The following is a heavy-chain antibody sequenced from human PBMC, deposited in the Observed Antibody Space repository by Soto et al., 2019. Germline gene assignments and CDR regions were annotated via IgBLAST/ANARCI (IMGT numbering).Heavy chain of an antibody. CDR3: ARELRYLDYYYMDV. V-gene: IGHV4-59*01. D-gene: IGHD3-9*01. Sequence: SETLSLTCTVSGGSISSYYWSWIRQPPGKGLEWIGYIYYSGSTNYNPSLKSRVTISVDTSKNQFSLKLSSVTAADTAVYYCARELRYLDYYYMDVWGKGTTVTVSS. J-gene: IGHJ6*03. CDR2: IYYSGST. CDR1: GGSISSYY.